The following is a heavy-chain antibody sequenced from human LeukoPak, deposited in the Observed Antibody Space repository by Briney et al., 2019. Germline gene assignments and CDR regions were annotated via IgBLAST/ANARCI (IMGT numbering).Heavy chain of an antibody. J-gene: IGHJ4*02. CDR3: AILYSYGHDY. V-gene: IGHV3-43*01. CDR1: GFTFDDYT. Sequence: HPGGSLRLSCAASGFTFDDYTMHWVRQAPGKGLEWVSLISWDGGTTYYADSVKGRFTVSRDNFKNSLYLQMNSLRTEDTAFYYCAILYSYGHDYWGQGTLVTVSS. CDR2: ISWDGGTT. D-gene: IGHD5-18*01.